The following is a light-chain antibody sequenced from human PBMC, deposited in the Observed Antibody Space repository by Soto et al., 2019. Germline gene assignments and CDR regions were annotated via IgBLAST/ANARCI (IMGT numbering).Light chain of an antibody. V-gene: IGKV3-15*01. J-gene: IGKJ4*01. CDR1: QSVLTN. CDR3: QHYNNWLAT. CDR2: GAS. Sequence: EIVVTQSPAILSVSPGERVTLSCRASQSVLTNLAWYQQKLGQAPRLLIYGASTRATGVPARFSGSGSGTEFILTISSLQSEDFAVYYCQHYNNWLATFGGGTE.